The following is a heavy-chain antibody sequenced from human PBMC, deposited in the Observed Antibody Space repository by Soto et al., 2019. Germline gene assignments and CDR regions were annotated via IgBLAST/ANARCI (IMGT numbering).Heavy chain of an antibody. CDR2: INNTGGT. V-gene: IGHV4-34*01. Sequence: SETLSLTCAVSGGSVSGYYWNWIRQPPGKGLEWIGGINNTGGTHYNPSLKSRVTMSVDTSKNQFSLRLSSVTAADTAVYYCATRITVIGVLIHRMDPWGQGTQVTVSS. J-gene: IGHJ5*02. CDR1: GGSVSGYY. CDR3: ATRITVIGVLIHRMDP. D-gene: IGHD3-3*01.